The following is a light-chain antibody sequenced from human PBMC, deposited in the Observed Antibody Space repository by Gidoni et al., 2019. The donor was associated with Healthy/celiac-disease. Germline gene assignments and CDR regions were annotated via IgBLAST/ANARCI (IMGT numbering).Light chain of an antibody. CDR3: QQLNSYPPLT. V-gene: IGKV1-9*01. Sequence: DIKLTQSPSFLSASVGDRVTITCRASQGISSYLAWYQQKPGKAPKLLIYAASTLQSGVPSRFSGSGSGTEFTLTISSLQPEDFATYYCQQLNSYPPLTFGQGTRLEIK. CDR2: AAS. CDR1: QGISSY. J-gene: IGKJ5*01.